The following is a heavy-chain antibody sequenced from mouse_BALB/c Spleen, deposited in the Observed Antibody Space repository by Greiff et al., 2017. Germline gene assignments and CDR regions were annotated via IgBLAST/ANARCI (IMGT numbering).Heavy chain of an antibody. D-gene: IGHD2-1*01. Sequence: EVMLVESGGGLVQPGGSLKLSCAASGFTFSSYGMSWVRQTPDKRLGLVATINSNGGSTYYPDSVKGRFTISRDNAKNTLYLQMSSLKSEDTAMYYCAREGGNYWYFDVWGAGTTVTVSS. CDR3: AREGGNYWYFDV. CDR1: GFTFSSYG. J-gene: IGHJ1*01. CDR2: INSNGGST. V-gene: IGHV5-6-3*01.